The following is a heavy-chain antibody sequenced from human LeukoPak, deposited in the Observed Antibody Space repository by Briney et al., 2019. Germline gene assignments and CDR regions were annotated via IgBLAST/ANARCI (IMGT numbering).Heavy chain of an antibody. CDR1: GFTFTTYS. V-gene: IGHV3-49*04. CDR3: TRDPLTGATNY. D-gene: IGHD1-26*01. Sequence: GGSLRLSCEASGFTFTTYSMTWVRQAPGKGLEWVGFIRSKAYGGTTEYAASVKGRFTISRDDSKSIAYLQMNSLKTEDTAVYYCTRDPLTGATNYWGQGTLVTVSS. CDR2: IRSKAYGGTT. J-gene: IGHJ4*02.